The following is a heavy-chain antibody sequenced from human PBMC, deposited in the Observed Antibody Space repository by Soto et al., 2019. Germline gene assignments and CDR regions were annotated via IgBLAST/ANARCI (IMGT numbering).Heavy chain of an antibody. CDR1: GFTFDDYA. CDR2: ISWDGGSS. Sequence: GGSLRLSCAASGFTFDDYAMHWVRQAAGKGLDWVSLISWDGGSSYYADSVKGRFTISRDNSKNSLYLQIIRLRAEYTALYYCAKDIQDFWSGYFDYWRQGTLVTISS. V-gene: IGHV3-43D*03. J-gene: IGHJ4*02. D-gene: IGHD3-3*01. CDR3: AKDIQDFWSGYFDY.